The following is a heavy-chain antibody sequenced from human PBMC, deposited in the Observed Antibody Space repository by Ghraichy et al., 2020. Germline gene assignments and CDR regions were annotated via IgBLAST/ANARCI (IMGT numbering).Heavy chain of an antibody. Sequence: GGSLRLSCAASGLTFSTYSMNWVRQAPGKGLEWVSSISSSSSYIYYTDSVRGRFTISRDNAKNSLYLLMNSLTAEDTAVYYCASSAFGGCSSTSCYMVYWGQGTLVTVSS. CDR1: GLTFSTYS. V-gene: IGHV3-21*01. D-gene: IGHD2-2*02. J-gene: IGHJ4*02. CDR3: ASSAFGGCSSTSCYMVY. CDR2: ISSSSSYI.